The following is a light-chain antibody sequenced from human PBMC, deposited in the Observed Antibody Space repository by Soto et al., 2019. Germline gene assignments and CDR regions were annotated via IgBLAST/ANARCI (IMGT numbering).Light chain of an antibody. CDR2: GVS. V-gene: IGKV3-15*01. Sequence: IAMTQSPVTLSVSPGERATLSCTVCQSVRSTYLAWYQQKPGQAPRLLIFGVSNRAAGIPARFSGSGSGTEFTLTISSLQSEDFAVYYCQQYGDWPLTFGGGTKVDIK. J-gene: IGKJ4*01. CDR3: QQYGDWPLT. CDR1: QSVRSTY.